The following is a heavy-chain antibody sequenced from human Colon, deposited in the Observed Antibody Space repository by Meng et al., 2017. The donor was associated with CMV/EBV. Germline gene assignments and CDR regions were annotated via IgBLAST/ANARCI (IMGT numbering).Heavy chain of an antibody. V-gene: IGHV1-69*10. CDR3: ARGGKYSGYDSVDV. CDR1: GGTFSSYA. J-gene: IGHJ6*02. D-gene: IGHD5-12*01. Sequence: SVKVSCKASGGTFSSYAISWVRQAPGQGLEWMGGIIPILGIANYAQKFQGRVTITADKSTSTAYMELSSLRSEDTAVYYCARGGKYSGYDSVDVWGQGTTVTVSS. CDR2: IIPILGIA.